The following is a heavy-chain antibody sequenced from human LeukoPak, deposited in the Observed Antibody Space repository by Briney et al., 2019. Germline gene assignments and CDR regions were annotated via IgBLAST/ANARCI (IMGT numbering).Heavy chain of an antibody. CDR1: GYPLGRNYF. CDR2: IYGSEST. V-gene: IGHV4-38-2*01. Sequence: SETLFLTCAVSGYPLGRNYFWGWVRQPPGKRLEWIGRIYGSESTTYNPSLMNRVTISVDTSRNHLSLQLTSATAADTAVYYCARYDSRGSASTRFDSWGQGILVTISS. D-gene: IGHD4-23*01. J-gene: IGHJ5*01. CDR3: ARYDSRGSASTRFDS.